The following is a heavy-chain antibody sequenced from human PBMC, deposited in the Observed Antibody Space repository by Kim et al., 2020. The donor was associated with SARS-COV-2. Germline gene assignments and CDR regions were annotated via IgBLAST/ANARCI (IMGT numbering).Heavy chain of an antibody. CDR2: ISYDGSNK. J-gene: IGHJ6*02. CDR1: GFNLSNYG. Sequence: GGSLRLSCAASGFNLSNYGMHWVRQAPGKGLEWVADISYDGSNKYYADSAKGRFTISRDNSKNTLYLQMNSLRAEDTAVYYCAKDYSRWYVGLGYYGMDVWGQGPTVTVSS. D-gene: IGHD6-13*01. V-gene: IGHV3-30*18. CDR3: AKDYSRWYVGLGYYGMDV.